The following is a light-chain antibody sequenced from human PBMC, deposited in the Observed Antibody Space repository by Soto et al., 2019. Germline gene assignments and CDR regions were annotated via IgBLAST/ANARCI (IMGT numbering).Light chain of an antibody. CDR2: KSS. Sequence: DIQMTQSPSTLSASEGDRVTISCRASQSVSIWLAWYQQKPGRAPKLLIYKSSILESGVPSRFSGSGSGTEFTLTISSLQPDDFATYYCQQYNSYPLTFGGGTRLEIK. J-gene: IGKJ5*01. CDR3: QQYNSYPLT. V-gene: IGKV1-5*03. CDR1: QSVSIW.